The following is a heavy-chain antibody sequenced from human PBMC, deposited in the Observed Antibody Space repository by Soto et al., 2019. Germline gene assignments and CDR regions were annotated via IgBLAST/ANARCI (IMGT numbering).Heavy chain of an antibody. Sequence: SETLSLTCAVNGGSLSGYYWSWIRQSPGKGLEWIGEINHRGSSDYNPSLKSRVTISIDASKNHVTLELTSVTAADTAVYYCARSDNRNALYGVDVWGQGTAVT. D-gene: IGHD1-1*01. CDR3: ARSDNRNALYGVDV. V-gene: IGHV4-34*01. J-gene: IGHJ6*02. CDR2: INHRGSS. CDR1: GGSLSGYY.